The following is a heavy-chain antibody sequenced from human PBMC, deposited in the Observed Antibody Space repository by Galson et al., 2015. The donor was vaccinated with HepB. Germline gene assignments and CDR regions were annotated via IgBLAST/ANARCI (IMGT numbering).Heavy chain of an antibody. CDR1: GFSFSSYA. Sequence: SLRLSCAASGFSFSSYAMSWVRQAPGKGLEWVSTISGSGGGGSTYYADSVKGRFTISRDNSKNTLYLQMNSLRAEDTAVYYCAKDSGTYQDYWGQGTLVTVSS. CDR2: ISGSGGGGST. D-gene: IGHD1-26*01. V-gene: IGHV3-23*01. CDR3: AKDSGTYQDY. J-gene: IGHJ4*02.